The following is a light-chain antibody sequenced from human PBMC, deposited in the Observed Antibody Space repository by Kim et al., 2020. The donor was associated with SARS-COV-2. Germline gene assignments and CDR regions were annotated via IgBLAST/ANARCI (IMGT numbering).Light chain of an antibody. CDR1: LSFISS. CDR2: VAS. J-gene: IGKJ2*01. V-gene: IGKV3-15*01. CDR3: QQYNNWPYT. Sequence: SLSPYVSPALSCSASLSFISSLAWYQQTFVQAPRLLIYVASTRATGIPARFSGSGSGTEFTLTISSLQSEDFAVYYCQQYNNWPYTFGQGTNLGI.